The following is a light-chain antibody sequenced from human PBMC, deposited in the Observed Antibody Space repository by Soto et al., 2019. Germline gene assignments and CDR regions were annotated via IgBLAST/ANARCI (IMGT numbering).Light chain of an antibody. CDR1: SGSIATDY. V-gene: IGLV6-57*02. J-gene: IGLJ3*02. CDR3: QSYDSSNHVV. CDR2: EDK. Sequence: NFMLTQPHAVSESPGKTVTISCTGSSGSIATDYVQWYQQRPGSAPPTVIYEDKKRPSGVPDRFSGSIDSSSNSASLTSSGLKTEDEADYYCQSYDSSNHVVFGGGTKLTVL.